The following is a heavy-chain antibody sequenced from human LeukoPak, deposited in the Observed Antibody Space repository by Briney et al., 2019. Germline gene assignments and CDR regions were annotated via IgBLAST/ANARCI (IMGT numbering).Heavy chain of an antibody. V-gene: IGHV2-5*01. CDR2: IYGNDDK. CDR1: GFSLSTSGVA. D-gene: IGHD1-26*01. J-gene: IGHJ4*02. Sequence: SGPTLMKPTQTLTLACTFSGFSLSTSGVAVGWIRQPPGKALEWLALIYGNDDKRYTPSLTNRLTITKDTSKNQVVLTMTNKDPVDRATYYCAHREAGAFDYWGQGTLVIVSS. CDR3: AHREAGAFDY.